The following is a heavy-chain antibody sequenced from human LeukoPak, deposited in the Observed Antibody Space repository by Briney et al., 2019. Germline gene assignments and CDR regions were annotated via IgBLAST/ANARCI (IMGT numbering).Heavy chain of an antibody. J-gene: IGHJ3*02. V-gene: IGHV1-2*02. CDR1: GYTFTGYY. Sequence: ASVKVSCKASGYTFTGYYMHWVRQAPGQGLEWMGWINPNSGGTNYAQKFQGRVTMTRDTSISTAYMELSRLRSDDTAVYYCARDYYDSSGYYFPDAFDIWGQGTMVTVSS. D-gene: IGHD3-22*01. CDR2: INPNSGGT. CDR3: ARDYYDSSGYYFPDAFDI.